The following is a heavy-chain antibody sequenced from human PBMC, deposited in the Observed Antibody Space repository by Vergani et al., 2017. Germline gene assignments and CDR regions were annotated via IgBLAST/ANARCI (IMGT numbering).Heavy chain of an antibody. D-gene: IGHD3-10*01. CDR2: ITGSAANT. CDR1: GLTFSSCA. J-gene: IGHJ4*02. CDR3: VKELEAGVATFSFDY. V-gene: IGHV3-23*01. Sequence: EVQLLESGGGFVQPGGSLRLSCAASGLTFSSCAMNWVRQAPGKGLEWVSGITGSAANTYYADSVKGRFTISRDNSNKMLFLQMNSLRAEDTAVYYCVKELEAGVATFSFDYWGQGTLVSVSS.